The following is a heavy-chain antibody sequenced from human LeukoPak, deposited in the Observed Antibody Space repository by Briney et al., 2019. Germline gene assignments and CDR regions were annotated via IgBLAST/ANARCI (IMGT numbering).Heavy chain of an antibody. CDR3: ASLGHCSGGSCYYFDY. J-gene: IGHJ4*02. D-gene: IGHD2-15*01. CDR1: GFTFSSYW. V-gene: IGHV4-59*01. Sequence: GSLRLSCAASGFTFSSYWMSWIRQPPGKGLEWIGYIYYSGGTNYNPSLKSRVTISVDTSKNQFSLKLSSVTAADTAVYYCASLGHCSGGSCYYFDYWGQGTLVTVSS. CDR2: IYYSGGT.